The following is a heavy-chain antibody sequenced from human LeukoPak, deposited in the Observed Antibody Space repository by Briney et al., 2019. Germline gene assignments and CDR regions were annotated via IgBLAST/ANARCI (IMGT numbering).Heavy chain of an antibody. V-gene: IGHV3-48*02. CDR1: GFTFSSYT. Sequence: PGGSLRLSCAASGFTFSSYTMNWVRQAPGKGLEWVSYISSTTSVIYYADSVKGRFTISRDNAKSSLYLQMNSLRDEDTAVYYCARDLSNYDFWSGYYKYNWFDPWGQGTLVTVSS. J-gene: IGHJ5*02. CDR3: ARDLSNYDFWSGYYKYNWFDP. CDR2: ISSTTSVI. D-gene: IGHD3-3*01.